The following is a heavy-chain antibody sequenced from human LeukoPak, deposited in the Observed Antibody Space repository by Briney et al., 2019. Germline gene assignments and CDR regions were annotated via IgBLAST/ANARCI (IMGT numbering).Heavy chain of an antibody. V-gene: IGHV4-30-4*01. CDR1: GVSISSGDYY. J-gene: IGHJ4*02. CDR3: AVVDNSGWYCHDY. D-gene: IGHD6-19*01. Sequence: SETLSPTCTVSGVSISSGDYYWSWLRQPPGKGLEWIGYIYYSGSTYYNPSLKSRVTISVDTSKNQFSLKLSSVTAADTAVYYCAVVDNSGWYCHDYWGQGTLVTVSS. CDR2: IYYSGST.